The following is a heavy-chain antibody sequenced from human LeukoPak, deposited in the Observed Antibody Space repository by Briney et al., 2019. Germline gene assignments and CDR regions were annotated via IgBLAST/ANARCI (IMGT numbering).Heavy chain of an antibody. CDR2: ITWNSDNV. J-gene: IGHJ3*02. V-gene: IGHV3-9*01. Sequence: PGGSLRLSCVASGFTFDDFAMHWVRQAPGKGLEWVSAITWNSDNVGYADSVKGRFTISRDNAKNSLYLQMNSLRTEDTALYYCAKGPTGDAFDIWGQGTMVTVSS. CDR1: GFTFDDFA. CDR3: AKGPTGDAFDI. D-gene: IGHD1-1*01.